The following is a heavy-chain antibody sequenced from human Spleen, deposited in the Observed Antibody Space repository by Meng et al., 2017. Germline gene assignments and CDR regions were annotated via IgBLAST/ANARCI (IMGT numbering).Heavy chain of an antibody. V-gene: IGHV3-48*04. D-gene: IGHD3-10*01. CDR2: ISSRSSSM. CDR3: AKDRSVRGVIDSQDS. CDR1: GFILSSYD. Sequence: GESLKISCAACGFILSSYDMHWVRQAPGKGLEWVSYISSRSSSMHHADSVKGRFTISRDNAKNSLFLQMNSLRAEDTAVYYCAKDRSVRGVIDSQDSWGQGTLVTVSS. J-gene: IGHJ4*02.